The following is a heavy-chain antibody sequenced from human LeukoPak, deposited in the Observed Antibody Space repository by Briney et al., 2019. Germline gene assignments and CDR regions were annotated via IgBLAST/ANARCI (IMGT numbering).Heavy chain of an antibody. D-gene: IGHD6-19*01. V-gene: IGHV3-23*01. J-gene: IGHJ4*02. Sequence: GGSLRLSCAASGFTFSSYAMSWVRQAAGKGLEWVSAISGSGGSTYYADSVKGRFTISRDNSKNTLYLQMNSLRAEDTAVYYCANVYSSGWYRPFDYWGQGTLVTVSS. CDR2: ISGSGGST. CDR3: ANVYSSGWYRPFDY. CDR1: GFTFSSYA.